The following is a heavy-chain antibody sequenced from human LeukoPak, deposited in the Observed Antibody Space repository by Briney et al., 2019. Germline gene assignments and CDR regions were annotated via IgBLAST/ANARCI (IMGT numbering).Heavy chain of an antibody. CDR3: AVSRVGYYFDY. CDR2: IKQDGSEK. J-gene: IGHJ4*02. Sequence: GGSLRLSCAASGFTFSSYWMSWVRQAPGEGLEWVANIKQDGSEKYYVDSVKGRFTISRDNAKNSLYLQMNSLRAEDTAVYYCAVSRVGYYFDYWGQGTLVTVSS. D-gene: IGHD1-26*01. CDR1: GFTFSSYW. V-gene: IGHV3-7*01.